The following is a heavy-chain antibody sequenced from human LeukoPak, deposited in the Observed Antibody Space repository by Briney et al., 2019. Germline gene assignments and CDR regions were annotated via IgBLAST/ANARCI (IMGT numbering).Heavy chain of an antibody. V-gene: IGHV4-59*01. CDR1: GGSISSYY. D-gene: IGHD2-2*02. CDR3: ARLVVVPAAIRGYYYYGMDV. CDR2: IYYSGST. Sequence: SETLSLTCTVSGGSISSYYWSWTRQPPGKGLEWIGYIYYSGSTNYNPSLKSRVTISVDTSKNQFSLKLSSVTAADTAVYYCARLVVVPAAIRGYYYYGMDVWGQGTTVTVSS. J-gene: IGHJ6*02.